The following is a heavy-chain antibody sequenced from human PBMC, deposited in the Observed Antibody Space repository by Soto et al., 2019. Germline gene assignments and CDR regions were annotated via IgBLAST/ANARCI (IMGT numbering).Heavy chain of an antibody. V-gene: IGHV3-9*01. J-gene: IGHJ4*02. CDR3: AKAKLRYVDWSPFDY. D-gene: IGHD3-9*01. Sequence: PGWSLRLSCAASGFTFDDYAMHWVRQAPGKGLERVSFISWNSGNIAYADSVKGRFTISRDNAKNSLYLQMNSLRAEDTALYYCAKAKLRYVDWSPFDYWGQGTLVTVSS. CDR2: ISWNSGNI. CDR1: GFTFDDYA.